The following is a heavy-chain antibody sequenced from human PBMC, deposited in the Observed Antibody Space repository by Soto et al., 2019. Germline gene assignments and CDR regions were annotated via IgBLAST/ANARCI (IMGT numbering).Heavy chain of an antibody. CDR1: GYTFTSYG. V-gene: IGHV1-18*01. CDR2: ISAYNGNT. CDR3: ARRNQWSGSYGPVPLYNWIDP. Sequence: QVQLVQSGAEVKKPGASVKVSCKASGYTFTSYGISWVRQAPGQGLEWMGWISAYNGNTNYAQKLQGRVTMTTDTSSSIAYRDLRNLRSDDTAVYYCARRNQWSGSYGPVPLYNWIDPWGQGTLVTVSS. D-gene: IGHD1-26*01. J-gene: IGHJ5*02.